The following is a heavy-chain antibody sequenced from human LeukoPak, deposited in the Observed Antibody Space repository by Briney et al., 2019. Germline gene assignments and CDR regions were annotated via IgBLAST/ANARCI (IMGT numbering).Heavy chain of an antibody. CDR2: ISWNSGSI. Sequence: GRSLRLSCTASGFTFDDYAMHWVRQVPGKSPEWLATISWNSGSIGYADYVKGRFTISRDNSGNSVFLLMNDLRPDDTAMYFCAKDTTVALAYYYMDVWGKGTRVIVSS. V-gene: IGHV3-9*01. CDR1: GFTFDDYA. D-gene: IGHD6-19*01. CDR3: AKDTTVALAYYYMDV. J-gene: IGHJ6*03.